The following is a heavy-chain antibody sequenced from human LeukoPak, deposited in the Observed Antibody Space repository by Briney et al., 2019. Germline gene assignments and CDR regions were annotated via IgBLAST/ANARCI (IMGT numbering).Heavy chain of an antibody. D-gene: IGHD1-1*01. CDR2: IKPDGSEK. J-gene: IGHJ3*02. CDR3: ARDPTTSQGSDAFDI. V-gene: IGHV3-7*01. Sequence: PGGSLRLSCAASGFTFSNYWMGWVRQAPGKGLEWVANIKPDGSEKHYVDSVKGRFTITRDNAKNSLNLQMGSLRAEDTAVYYCARDPTTSQGSDAFDIWGQGTRVTVSS. CDR1: GFTFSNYW.